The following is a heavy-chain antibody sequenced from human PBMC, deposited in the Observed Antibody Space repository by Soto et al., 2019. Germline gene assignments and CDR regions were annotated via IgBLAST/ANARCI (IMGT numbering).Heavy chain of an antibody. CDR1: GGSISSYY. V-gene: IGHV4-59*08. CDR3: ARHNYGSGSTYFDY. J-gene: IGHJ4*02. Sequence: QVQLQESGPGLVKPSETLSLTCTVSGGSISSYYWSWIRQPPGKGLEWIGYIYYSGSTNYNPSLKSRATIAVDTSTHQCSLKLNSMTAADTAVDYCARHNYGSGSTYFDYWGQGTLVTVSS. CDR2: IYYSGST. D-gene: IGHD3-10*01.